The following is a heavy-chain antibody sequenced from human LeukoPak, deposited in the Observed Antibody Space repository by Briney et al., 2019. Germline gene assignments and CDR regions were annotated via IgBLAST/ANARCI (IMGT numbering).Heavy chain of an antibody. Sequence: SETLSLTCTVSGGSISSSSYYWGWIRRPPGKGLEWIGSIYYSGSTYYNPSLKSRVTISVDTSKNQFSLKLSSVTAADTAVYYCARLPFGPFGYWGQGTLVTVSS. J-gene: IGHJ4*02. CDR2: IYYSGST. V-gene: IGHV4-39*01. D-gene: IGHD3-16*01. CDR1: GGSISSSSYY. CDR3: ARLPFGPFGY.